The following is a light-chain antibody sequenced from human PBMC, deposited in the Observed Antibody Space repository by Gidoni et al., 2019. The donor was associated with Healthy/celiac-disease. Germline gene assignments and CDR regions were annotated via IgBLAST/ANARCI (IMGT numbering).Light chain of an antibody. CDR2: DAS. J-gene: IGKJ4*01. CDR3: QQRSNWPLT. Sequence: EIVLPHSPATLSLSPGERDTLSCRASQSVSSYLAWYQQKPGQAPRLLIYDASTRATGIPARFSGSGSGTDFTLTISSLEPEDFAVYYCQQRSNWPLTFGGGTKVEIK. CDR1: QSVSSY. V-gene: IGKV3-11*01.